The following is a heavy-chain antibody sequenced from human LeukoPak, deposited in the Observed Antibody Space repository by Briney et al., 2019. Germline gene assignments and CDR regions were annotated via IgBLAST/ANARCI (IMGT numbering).Heavy chain of an antibody. CDR1: GDSIRSTTFY. CDR2: IYYSGNT. CDR3: ARAPHFFDTSGSRYYFDS. Sequence: SETLSLTCTVSGDSIRSTTFYWGWIRQPPGKGLEWIGSIYYSGNTYYNPSLMSRVTTSVDTSKNQFSLHLSSVTAADTAVYYCARAPHFFDTSGSRYYFDSWGQGALVTVSS. V-gene: IGHV4-39*07. J-gene: IGHJ4*02. D-gene: IGHD3-22*01.